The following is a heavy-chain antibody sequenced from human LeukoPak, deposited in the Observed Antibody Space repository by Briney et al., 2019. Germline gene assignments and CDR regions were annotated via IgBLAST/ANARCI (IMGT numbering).Heavy chain of an antibody. Sequence: GGSLRLSCAASGFTFSSYSMNWVRQAPGKGLEWVSSISSSSSYIYYADSVKGRFTISRDNSKNSLYLQMNSLRTEDTALYYCAKDFSSGTYYPYYYYGMDVWGQGTTVTVSS. CDR1: GFTFSSYS. V-gene: IGHV3-21*04. CDR2: ISSSSSYI. D-gene: IGHD3-10*01. J-gene: IGHJ6*02. CDR3: AKDFSSGTYYPYYYYGMDV.